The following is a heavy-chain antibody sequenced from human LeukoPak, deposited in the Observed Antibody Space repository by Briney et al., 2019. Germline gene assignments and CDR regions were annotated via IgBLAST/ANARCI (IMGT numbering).Heavy chain of an antibody. J-gene: IGHJ5*02. D-gene: IGHD6-13*01. V-gene: IGHV3-21*01. CDR2: ISSSSSYI. CDR1: GFTFSSYS. CDR3: ARDRPAAAYNWFDP. Sequence: PGGSLLLSCAASGFTFSSYSMNWARQAPGKGLEWVSSISSSSSYIYYADSVKGRFTISRDNAKNSLYLQMNSLRAEDTAVYYCARDRPAAAYNWFDPWGQGTLVTVSS.